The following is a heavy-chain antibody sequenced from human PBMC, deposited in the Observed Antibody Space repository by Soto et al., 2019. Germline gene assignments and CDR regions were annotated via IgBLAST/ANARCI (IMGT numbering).Heavy chain of an antibody. CDR2: IYYSGST. Sequence: SETLSLTCTVSGGSISSYYWSWIRQPPGKGLEWIGYIYYSGSTNYNPSLKSRVTISVDTSKNQFSLKLSSVTAADTAVYYCARHSFLDIRHGDYDPPYYYYYGMDVWGQGTTVTVSS. CDR1: GGSISSYY. D-gene: IGHD4-17*01. J-gene: IGHJ6*02. V-gene: IGHV4-59*08. CDR3: ARHSFLDIRHGDYDPPYYYYYGMDV.